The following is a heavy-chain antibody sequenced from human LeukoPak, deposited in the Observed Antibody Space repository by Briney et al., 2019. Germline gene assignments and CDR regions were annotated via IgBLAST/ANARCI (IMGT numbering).Heavy chain of an antibody. D-gene: IGHD5-18*01. CDR1: GFTFSSYA. Sequence: GGSLRLSCAASGFTFSSYAIHWVRQAPGKGLEWVAVISYDGSNKYYADSVKGRFTISRDNSKSTLYLQMNSLRAEDTAMYYCAKTGYHRSYGIDYWGQGTLVTVSS. V-gene: IGHV3-30-3*02. CDR2: ISYDGSNK. CDR3: AKTGYHRSYGIDY. J-gene: IGHJ4*02.